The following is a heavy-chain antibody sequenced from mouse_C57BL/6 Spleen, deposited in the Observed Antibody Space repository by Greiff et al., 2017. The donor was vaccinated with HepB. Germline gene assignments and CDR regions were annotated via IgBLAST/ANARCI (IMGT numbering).Heavy chain of an antibody. CDR1: GFTFNTYA. CDR3: VRAQLGCGAMDY. V-gene: IGHV10-3*01. D-gene: IGHD4-1*02. Sequence: EVKLVESGGGLVQPKASLKLSCAASGFTFNTYAMHWVRQAPGKGLEWVAHSRSKSSNYATYYAVSVKDRFTISRDDSQSMLYLQMNNLKTEDTSMCYCVRAQLGCGAMDYWGQGTSVTVSS. CDR2: SRSKSSNYAT. J-gene: IGHJ4*01.